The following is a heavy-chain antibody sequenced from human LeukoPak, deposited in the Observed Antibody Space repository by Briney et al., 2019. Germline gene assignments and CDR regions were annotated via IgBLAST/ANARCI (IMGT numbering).Heavy chain of an antibody. J-gene: IGHJ4*02. CDR3: AKRSPYYFDY. Sequence: GGSLGLSCAASGFTFSTYAMSWVRQAPGKGLEWVSTFSGSTGNKYYADSVKGRFTISRDNSKNTLYLQMNSLRAEDTAIYYCAKRSPYYFDYWGQGTLVTVSS. CDR2: FSGSTGNK. V-gene: IGHV3-23*01. CDR1: GFTFSTYA.